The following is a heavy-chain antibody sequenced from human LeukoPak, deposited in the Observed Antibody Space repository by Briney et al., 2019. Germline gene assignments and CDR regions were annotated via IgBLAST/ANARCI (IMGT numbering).Heavy chain of an antibody. CDR2: IYYTGST. D-gene: IGHD5-18*01. CDR1: SGSIRDYY. Sequence: SETLSLTCTVSSGSIRDYYWSWIRQPPGKGLEWIGYIYYTGSTYSNPSLKSRVTMSLDTSKNQFSLKLSSVTAADTAVYYCARAGYSYGTGYYFDYWGQGTLVTVSS. J-gene: IGHJ4*02. CDR3: ARAGYSYGTGYYFDY. V-gene: IGHV4-59*01.